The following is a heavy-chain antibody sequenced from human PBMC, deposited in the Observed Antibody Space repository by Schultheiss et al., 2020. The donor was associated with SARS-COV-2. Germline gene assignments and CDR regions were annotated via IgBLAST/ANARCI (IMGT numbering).Heavy chain of an antibody. CDR1: GFTFSSYG. J-gene: IGHJ6*02. CDR3: AREGGGYDSDYYYGMDV. V-gene: IGHV3-23*01. CDR2: ISGSGGRT. Sequence: GGSLRLSCAASGFTFSSYGMSWVRLAPGKGLEWVSAISGSGGRTYFADSVKGRFTISRDNAKNSLYLQMNSLRAEDTAVYYCAREGGGYDSDYYYGMDVWGQGTTVTVSS. D-gene: IGHD5-12*01.